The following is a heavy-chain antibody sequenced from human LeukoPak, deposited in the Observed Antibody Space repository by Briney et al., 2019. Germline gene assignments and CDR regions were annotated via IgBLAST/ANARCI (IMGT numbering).Heavy chain of an antibody. D-gene: IGHD3-22*01. CDR3: ARGRYYYDSSDPHGYFQH. Sequence: GESLKISCKGSGYSFTSYWIGWVRQMPGKGLEWMGIIYPGDSDTRYSPSFQGQVTISADKSISTAYLQWSSLKASDTAMYYCARGRYYYDSSDPHGYFQHWGQGTLVTVSS. V-gene: IGHV5-51*01. CDR2: IYPGDSDT. CDR1: GYSFTSYW. J-gene: IGHJ1*01.